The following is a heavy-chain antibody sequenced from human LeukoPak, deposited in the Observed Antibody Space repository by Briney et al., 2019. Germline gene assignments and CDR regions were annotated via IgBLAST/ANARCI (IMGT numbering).Heavy chain of an antibody. V-gene: IGHV1-2*02. CDR2: INPKNGGT. CDR1: RNIFTGYF. Sequence: EASVKVSCKASRNIFTGYFIHWVRQAPGQGLEWMGWINPKNGGTNPAEKFQGRVTMTRDTSLSTAFMELTGLTSDDTAVYFCAREPPYTGHCDITTCDVSRFDLWSQGTLVTVSS. J-gene: IGHJ4*02. CDR3: AREPPYTGHCDITTCDVSRFDL. D-gene: IGHD2-2*01.